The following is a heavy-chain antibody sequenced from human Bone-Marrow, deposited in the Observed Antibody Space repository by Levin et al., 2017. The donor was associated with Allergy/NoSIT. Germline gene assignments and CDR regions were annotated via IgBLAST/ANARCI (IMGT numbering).Heavy chain of an antibody. D-gene: IGHD2-21*01. CDR1: GGSISSSNW. CDR2: IYHSGST. Sequence: SQTLSLTCAVSGGSISSSNWWSWVRQPPGKGLEWIGEIYHSGSTNYNPSLKSRVTISVDKSKNQFSLKLSSVTAADTAVYYCARVRRGRFHRFDYWGQGTLVTVSS. J-gene: IGHJ4*02. CDR3: ARVRRGRFHRFDY. V-gene: IGHV4-4*02.